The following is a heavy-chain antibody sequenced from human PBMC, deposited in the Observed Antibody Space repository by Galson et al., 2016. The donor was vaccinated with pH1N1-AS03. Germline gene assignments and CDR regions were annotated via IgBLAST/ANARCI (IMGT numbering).Heavy chain of an antibody. CDR3: ARRVSLTGREFDS. J-gene: IGHJ5*01. Sequence: QSGAEVKKPGESLKISCRASAYIFGNYWSAWVRQMPGKGLEWMGIMYPANSDIRYSPSFQGQVTISADTSINTVSLEWNSLRASDTAIYYCARRVSLTGREFDSWGRGTQVTVSS. V-gene: IGHV5-51*01. CDR2: MYPANSDI. CDR1: AYIFGNYW. D-gene: IGHD3-9*01.